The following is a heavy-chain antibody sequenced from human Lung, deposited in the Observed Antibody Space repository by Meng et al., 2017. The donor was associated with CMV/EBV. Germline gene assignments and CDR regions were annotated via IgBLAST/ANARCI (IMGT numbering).Heavy chain of an antibody. CDR2: IYYSGST. J-gene: IGHJ6*02. V-gene: IGHV4-39*07. Sequence: SXTVSGGSISSSSYYWGWIRQPPGKGLEWIGSIYYSGSTYYNPSLKSRVTISVDTSKNQFSLKLSSVTAADTAVYYCARGVIASNYYYYGMDVWXQGTXVTVSS. D-gene: IGHD2/OR15-2a*01. CDR1: GGSISSSSYY. CDR3: ARGVIASNYYYYGMDV.